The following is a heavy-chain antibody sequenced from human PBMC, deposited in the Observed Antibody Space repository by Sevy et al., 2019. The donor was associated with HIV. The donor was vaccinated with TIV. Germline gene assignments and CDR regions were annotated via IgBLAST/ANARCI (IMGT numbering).Heavy chain of an antibody. J-gene: IGHJ4*02. CDR3: AKVKIAAVPGSGDFDY. CDR2: ISSSAIST. V-gene: IGHV3-23*01. Sequence: LSLTCAASGFTFSKYGMCWVRQAPGKGLEWVSFISSSAISTYYADSVKGRFTISRDNSKNTLFLQMNRLRVEDTAVYYCAKVKIAAVPGSGDFDYWGQGTLVTVSS. D-gene: IGHD6-19*01. CDR1: GFTFSKYG.